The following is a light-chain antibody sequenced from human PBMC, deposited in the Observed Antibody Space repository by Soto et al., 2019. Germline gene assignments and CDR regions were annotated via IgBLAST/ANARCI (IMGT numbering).Light chain of an antibody. V-gene: IGLV2-14*01. CDR1: SNDIGAYNY. CDR2: RVR. J-gene: IGLJ1*01. Sequence: QSALAQPTSVSGSPGQSITITCTGNSNDIGAYNYVSWDQQHPGKAPRLLNHRVRNRPPGISSRFSASKSGLTASLTISGLQAEDEADYYCTSFTTTRFYVFGPRTKVTVL. CDR3: TSFTTTRFYV.